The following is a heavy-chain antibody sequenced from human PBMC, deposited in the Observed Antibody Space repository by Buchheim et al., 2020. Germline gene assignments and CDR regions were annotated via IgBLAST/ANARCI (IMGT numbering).Heavy chain of an antibody. CDR2: ISGSGGST. Sequence: EVQLLESGGGLVQPGGSLRLSCAASGFTFSSYAMSWVRQAPGKGLEWVSGISGSGGSTYYTDSVKGRFTISRDNSKNTLYLQMNSLRAEDTAVYYCAKDRGGYDSPLNWFDPWGQGTL. D-gene: IGHD5-12*01. J-gene: IGHJ5*02. V-gene: IGHV3-23*01. CDR1: GFTFSSYA. CDR3: AKDRGGYDSPLNWFDP.